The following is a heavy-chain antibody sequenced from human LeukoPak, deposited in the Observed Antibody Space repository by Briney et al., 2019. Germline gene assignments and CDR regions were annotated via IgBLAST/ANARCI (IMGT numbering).Heavy chain of an antibody. CDR3: ARDVAGP. J-gene: IGHJ5*02. D-gene: IGHD1-14*01. Sequence: ASVKVSCKASGYTFTAYYLHWVRQAPGQGLEWMGWINPNSGGTNYAQNFQGRVTMTGDTSISTAYMELTSLRSDDTAVYYCARDVAGPWGQGTLVTVSS. CDR2: INPNSGGT. V-gene: IGHV1-2*02. CDR1: GYTFTAYY.